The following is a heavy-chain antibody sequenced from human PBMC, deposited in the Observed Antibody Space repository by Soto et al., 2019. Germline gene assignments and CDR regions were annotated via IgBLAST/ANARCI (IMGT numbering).Heavy chain of an antibody. CDR2: IYYSGST. Sequence: QVQLQESGPGLVKPSQTLSLTCTVSGGSISSGGYYWSWIRQHPGKGLEWIGYIYYSGSTYYNPSLKSRVTISVDTSKHQFSLKLSSVTAADTAVYYCARISVVPAQIFYGMDVWGQGTTVTVSS. V-gene: IGHV4-31*03. J-gene: IGHJ6*02. D-gene: IGHD2-2*01. CDR3: ARISVVPAQIFYGMDV. CDR1: GGSISSGGYY.